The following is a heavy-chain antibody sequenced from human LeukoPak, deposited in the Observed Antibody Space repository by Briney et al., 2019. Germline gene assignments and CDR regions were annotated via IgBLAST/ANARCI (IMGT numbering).Heavy chain of an antibody. Sequence: SVNVSCKASGYTFTGYYVHWVRQAPGQGREWMGWIDPNRGGTNYAQKSLGSVTMTGDTSINTAFMELSRLRSDDTAIYYCARGRGTTMVRGVITNYFDLWGRGSLVTVSS. D-gene: IGHD3-10*01. J-gene: IGHJ2*01. CDR3: ARGRGTTMVRGVITNYFDL. CDR1: GYTFTGYY. CDR2: IDPNRGGT. V-gene: IGHV1-2*02.